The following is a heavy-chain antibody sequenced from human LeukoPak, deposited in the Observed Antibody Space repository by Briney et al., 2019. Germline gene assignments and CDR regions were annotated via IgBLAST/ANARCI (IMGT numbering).Heavy chain of an antibody. CDR2: IIPILGTA. D-gene: IGHD2-2*01. V-gene: IGHV1-69*13. CDR1: GGTFSSYA. J-gene: IGHJ5*02. Sequence: ASVKVSCKASGGTFSSYAISWVRQAPGQGLEWMGGIIPILGTANYAQKFQGRVTITADESTSTAYMELSSLRSEDTAVYYCASGCSSTSCGVTDNWFDPWGQGTLVTVSS. CDR3: ASGCSSTSCGVTDNWFDP.